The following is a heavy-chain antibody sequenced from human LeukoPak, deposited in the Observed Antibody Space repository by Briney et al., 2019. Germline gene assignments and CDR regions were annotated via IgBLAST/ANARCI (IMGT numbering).Heavy chain of an antibody. CDR3: ARDEYSGYVHFDY. CDR2: ISGSGGST. J-gene: IGHJ4*02. CDR1: GFTFSSYA. D-gene: IGHD5-12*01. V-gene: IGHV3-23*01. Sequence: PGGSLRLSCAASGFTFSSYAMSWVRQAPGKGLEWVSAISGSGGSTYYADSVKGRFTISRDNSKNTLYLQMNSLRAEDTAVYYCARDEYSGYVHFDYWGQGTLVTVSS.